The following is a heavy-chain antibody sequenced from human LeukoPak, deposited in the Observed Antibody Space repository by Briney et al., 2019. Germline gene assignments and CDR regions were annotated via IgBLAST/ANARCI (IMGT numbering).Heavy chain of an antibody. Sequence: PGGSLRLSCAASGFPFSAYYMTWIRQAPGKGLEWVSSIGFSSIGYSSDHLKYADSVKGRFTISRDNAKNTLYLQMNSLRAEDMAVYYCARAASCGGDCSSSYLQHWGQGTLVTVSS. J-gene: IGHJ1*01. CDR3: ARAASCGGDCSSSYLQH. CDR1: GFPFSAYY. CDR2: IGFSSIGYSSDHL. D-gene: IGHD2-21*02. V-gene: IGHV3-11*06.